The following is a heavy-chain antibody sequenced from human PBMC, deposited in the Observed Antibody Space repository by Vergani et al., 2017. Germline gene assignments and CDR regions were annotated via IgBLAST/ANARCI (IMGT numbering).Heavy chain of an antibody. V-gene: IGHV4-59*01. J-gene: IGHJ5*02. CDR3: GGVADFYGLGSRLLDL. CDR1: GGSMSGYY. Sequence: QVRLQESGPGLAKPSETLSLTCSVSGGSMSGYYWSWIRQPPGKELEWIGYMYHSGSTNYNPSLETRVTISGDTSKNQFSLKLNSVTAAVTAVYYCGGVADFYGLGSRLLDLWGQGILVTVSS. CDR2: MYHSGST. D-gene: IGHD3-10*01.